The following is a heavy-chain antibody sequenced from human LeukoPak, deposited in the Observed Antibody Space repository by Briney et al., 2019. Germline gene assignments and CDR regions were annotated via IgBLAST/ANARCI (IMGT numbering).Heavy chain of an antibody. V-gene: IGHV3-11*05. CDR1: GFTFSDYY. CDR3: ARELTLRSGLRREFDP. Sequence: GGSLRLSCAASGFTFSDYYMSWIRQAPGKGLEWVSYISSSSSYTDYADSVKGRFTISRDNAKNSLYLQMNSLRAEDTAVYYCARELTLRSGLRREFDPWGQGTLVTVSS. CDR2: ISSSSSYT. J-gene: IGHJ5*02. D-gene: IGHD3-22*01.